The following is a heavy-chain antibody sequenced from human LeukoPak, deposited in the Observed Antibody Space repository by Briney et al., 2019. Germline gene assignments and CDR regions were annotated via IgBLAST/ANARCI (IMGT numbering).Heavy chain of an antibody. CDR1: GGSISSGSYY. CDR3: ARVGSYDYVWGSYREKRYFDY. D-gene: IGHD3-16*02. CDR2: IYTSGST. V-gene: IGHV4-61*02. Sequence: SETLSLTCTVSGGSISSGSYYWSWIRQPAGKGLEWIGRIYTSGSTNYNPSLKSRVTISVDTSKNQFSLKLSSVTAADTAVYYCARVGSYDYVWGSYREKRYFDYWGQGTLVTVSS. J-gene: IGHJ4*02.